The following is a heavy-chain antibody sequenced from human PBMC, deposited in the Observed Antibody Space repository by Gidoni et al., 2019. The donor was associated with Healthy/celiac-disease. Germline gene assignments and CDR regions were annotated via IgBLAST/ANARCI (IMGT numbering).Heavy chain of an antibody. J-gene: IGHJ4*02. D-gene: IGHD3-9*01. CDR1: GYTFTGYY. Sequence: QVQLVQSGAEVKKPGASVKVSCTASGYTFTGYYMHWVRQAPGQGLEWMGWITPNSGGTNYAQKFQGRVTMTRDTSISTAYMELSRLRSDDTAVYYCARGRRNYDILTGYYLYDYWGQGTLVTVSS. CDR3: ARGRRNYDILTGYYLYDY. V-gene: IGHV1-2*02. CDR2: ITPNSGGT.